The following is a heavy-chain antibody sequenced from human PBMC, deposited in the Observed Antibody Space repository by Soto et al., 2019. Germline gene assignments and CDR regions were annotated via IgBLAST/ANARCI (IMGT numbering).Heavy chain of an antibody. CDR2: INHSGST. Sequence: QVQLQQWGAGLLKPSETLSLTCAVYGGSFSDFYWNCIRQPPGKGLEWIGEINHSGSTSYNPSLTSRVTISVDTSKNQSSLKLTSVTAADTAVYYCARGPRVVWVVPTAQRDVFDVWGQGTMVTVSS. V-gene: IGHV4-34*01. D-gene: IGHD2-2*01. CDR3: ARGPRVVWVVPTAQRDVFDV. CDR1: GGSFSDFY. J-gene: IGHJ3*01.